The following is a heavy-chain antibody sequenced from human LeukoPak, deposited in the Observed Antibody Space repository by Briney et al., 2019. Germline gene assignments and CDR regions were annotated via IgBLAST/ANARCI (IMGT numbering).Heavy chain of an antibody. J-gene: IGHJ6*03. CDR3: ARDTIIRGYMDV. CDR2: IIPIFGTA. CDR1: GGTFTSYA. Sequence: GASVKVSCKASGGTFTSYAIGWVRQAPGQGLEWVGRIIPIFGTANYAQKFQGRVTIATDESTSTAYMELSSLRSEDTAVYYCARDTIIRGYMDVWGKGTTVTVSS. V-gene: IGHV1-69*05. D-gene: IGHD2/OR15-2a*01.